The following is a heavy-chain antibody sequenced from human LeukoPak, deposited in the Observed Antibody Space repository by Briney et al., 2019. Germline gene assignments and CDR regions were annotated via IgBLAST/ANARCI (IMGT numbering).Heavy chain of an antibody. V-gene: IGHV4-4*07. CDR2: IYTSGST. J-gene: IGHJ5*02. Sequence: SETLSLTCTVSGGSISSYYWSWIRQPAGKGLEWIGRIYTSGSTNYNPSLKSRVTMSVDTSKNQFSLKLSSVTAADTAVYYCANEGSDYDILTGYYNWFDPWGQGTLVTVSS. CDR3: ANEGSDYDILTGYYNWFDP. D-gene: IGHD3-9*01. CDR1: GGSISSYY.